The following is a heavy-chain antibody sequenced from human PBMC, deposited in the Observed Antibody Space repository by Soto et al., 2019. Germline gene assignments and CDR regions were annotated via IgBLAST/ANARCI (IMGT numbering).Heavy chain of an antibody. CDR2: IIDSGSPM. V-gene: IGHV3-11*01. CDR1: GFTFSDYY. CDR3: ATSNGRLFDH. J-gene: IGHJ4*02. Sequence: GGSLRLSCAASGFTFSDYYMSWIRQAPGKGLEWVAHIIDSGSPMYYADSVQGRFTISRDNAKNSLYLQMNSLRAEDTAMYYCATSNGRLFDHWGQGTLVTVSS.